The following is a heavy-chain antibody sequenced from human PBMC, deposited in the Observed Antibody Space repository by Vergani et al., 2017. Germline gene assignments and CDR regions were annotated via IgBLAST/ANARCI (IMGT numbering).Heavy chain of an antibody. CDR1: GGSISAGYYF. CDR3: ARRSGGYYSGGKVHPLRIALDV. CDR2: ISASGNA. V-gene: IGHV4-61*02. D-gene: IGHD2-15*01. J-gene: IGHJ3*01. Sequence: QVQLQASGPGRVKPSQTLSLTCTMSGGSISAGYYFWSWIRQPAGKGLEWLGHISASGNASHSPSLKTRVSMSVDTSKNQFSLAVTSVTAADTAIYFCARRSGGYYSGGKVHPLRIALDVWVGGTVVTVSS.